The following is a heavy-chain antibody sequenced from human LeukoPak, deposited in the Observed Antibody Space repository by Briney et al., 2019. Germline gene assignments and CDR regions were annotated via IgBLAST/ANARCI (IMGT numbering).Heavy chain of an antibody. J-gene: IGHJ4*02. Sequence: SVKVSCKASGGTFSSYAISWVRQAPGQGLEWMGRIIPILGIANYAQKFQGRVTMTRNTSISTAYMELSSLRSEDTAVYYCASVRYCSSTSCYTHFDYWGQGTLVTVS. CDR1: GGTFSSYA. CDR2: IIPILGIA. CDR3: ASVRYCSSTSCYTHFDY. V-gene: IGHV1-69*04. D-gene: IGHD2-2*02.